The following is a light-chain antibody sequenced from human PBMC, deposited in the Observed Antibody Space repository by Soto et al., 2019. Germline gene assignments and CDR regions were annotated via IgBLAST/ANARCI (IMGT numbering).Light chain of an antibody. CDR3: QSYDRSLRGYV. V-gene: IGLV1-44*01. CDR2: SNN. Sequence: QSVLTQPPSASGTPGQRITISCSGSSSNIGSHTVNWHQQVPGTAPKLLIYSNNERPSGVPDRFSGSKSGTSASLAISGLQSGDEADYYCQSYDRSLRGYVFGTGTKLTVL. J-gene: IGLJ1*01. CDR1: SSNIGSHT.